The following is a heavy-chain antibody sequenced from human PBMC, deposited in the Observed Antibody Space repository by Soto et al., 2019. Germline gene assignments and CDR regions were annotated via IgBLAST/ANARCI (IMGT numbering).Heavy chain of an antibody. CDR2: IFPGDSET. D-gene: IGHD2-15*01. J-gene: IGHJ5*02. CDR1: DYRFSPYW. CDR3: ARQGPGSS. V-gene: IGHV5-51*01. Sequence: CLNVDPKGADYRFSPYWIGWVRQIPGKGLEWMGLIFPGDSETTYSPSFQGHVSISADTSISTAFLQWNSLKTSDSAIYYCARQGPGSSWCQGIQVT.